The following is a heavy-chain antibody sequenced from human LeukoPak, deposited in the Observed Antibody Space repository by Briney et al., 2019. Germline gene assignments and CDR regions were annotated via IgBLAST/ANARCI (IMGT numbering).Heavy chain of an antibody. Sequence: PGGSLRLSCAASGFIFSSYAMSWVRQGPGKGLEWVSAISGSGGSTYYADSVKGRFTISRDNSKNTLYLQMNSLRAEETAVYYCAKLPTTVTTGDWFDPWGQGTLVTVSS. CDR1: GFIFSSYA. J-gene: IGHJ5*02. CDR2: ISGSGGST. D-gene: IGHD4-17*01. CDR3: AKLPTTVTTGDWFDP. V-gene: IGHV3-23*01.